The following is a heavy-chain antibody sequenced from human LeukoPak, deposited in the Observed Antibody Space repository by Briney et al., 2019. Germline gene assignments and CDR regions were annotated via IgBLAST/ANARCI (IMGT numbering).Heavy chain of an antibody. CDR3: ASTAVTFYYYGMDV. CDR1: GGSISSSSYY. J-gene: IGHJ6*02. V-gene: IGHV4-39*01. Sequence: SETLSLTCTVSGGSISSSSYYWGWIRQPPGKGLEWIGSIYYSGSTYYNPSLESRVTISVDTSKNQFSLKLSSVTAADTAVYYCASTAVTFYYYGMDVWGQGTTVTVSS. D-gene: IGHD4-17*01. CDR2: IYYSGST.